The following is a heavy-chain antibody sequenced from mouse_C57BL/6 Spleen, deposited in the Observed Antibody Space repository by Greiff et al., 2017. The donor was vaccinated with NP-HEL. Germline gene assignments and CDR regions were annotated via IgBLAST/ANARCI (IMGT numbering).Heavy chain of an antibody. CDR1: GFTFSDYY. D-gene: IGHD1-1*01. CDR3: ARDQDYYGSSHWYFDV. J-gene: IGHJ1*03. Sequence: EVKLMESEGGLVQPGSSMKLSCTASGFTFSDYYMAWVRQVPEKGLEWVANINYDGSSTYYLDSLKSRFIISRDNAKNILYLQMSSLKSEDTATYYVARDQDYYGSSHWYFDVWGTGTTVTVSS. CDR2: INYDGSST. V-gene: IGHV5-16*01.